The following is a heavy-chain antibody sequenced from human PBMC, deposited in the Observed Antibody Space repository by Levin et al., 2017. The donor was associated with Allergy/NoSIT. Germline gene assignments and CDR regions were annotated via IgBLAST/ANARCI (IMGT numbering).Heavy chain of an antibody. J-gene: IGHJ4*02. D-gene: IGHD3-10*01. CDR3: ASSQLWFGEMALGY. CDR1: GFTFSSYA. CDR2: ISYDGSNK. V-gene: IGHV3-30*04. Sequence: GESLKISCAASGFTFSSYAMHWVRQAPGKGLEWVAVISYDGSNKYYADSVKGRFTISRDNSKNTLYLQMNSLRAEDTAVYYCASSQLWFGEMALGYWGQGTLVTVSS.